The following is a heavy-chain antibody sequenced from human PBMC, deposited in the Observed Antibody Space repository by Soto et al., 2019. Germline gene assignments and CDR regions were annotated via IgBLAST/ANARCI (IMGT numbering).Heavy chain of an antibody. CDR3: ARVLRQSRVSAGKEYNWFDS. J-gene: IGHJ5*01. V-gene: IGHV4-4*02. CDR1: GVSVSSVSISSTSW. CDR2: IYHSGST. Sequence: PSETLSLTCAVSGVSVSSVSISSTSWWSWVRQPPGKGLEWIGEIYHSGSTDYIPSLKSRVTISIDKSRNHFSLKLSSVTAADTAVYYCARVLRQSRVSAGKEYNWFDSWGQGTQVTVS. D-gene: IGHD6-13*01.